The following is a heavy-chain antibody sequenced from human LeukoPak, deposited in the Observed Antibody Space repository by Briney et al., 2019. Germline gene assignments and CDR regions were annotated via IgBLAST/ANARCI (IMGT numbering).Heavy chain of an antibody. V-gene: IGHV4-39*01. CDR2: IYYSGST. Sequence: PSETLSLTCSVSGGSISSSSYYWGWIRQPPGKGLEWIGSIYYSGSTYYNPSLKSRVTISVDTSKNQFSLKLSSVTAADTAVYYCARPRLDSSSWNNWFDPWGQETLVTVSS. J-gene: IGHJ5*02. CDR1: GGSISSSSYY. CDR3: ARPRLDSSSWNNWFDP. D-gene: IGHD6-13*01.